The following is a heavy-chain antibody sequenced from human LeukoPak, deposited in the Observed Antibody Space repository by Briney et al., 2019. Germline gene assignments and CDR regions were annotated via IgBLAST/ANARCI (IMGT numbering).Heavy chain of an antibody. D-gene: IGHD2/OR15-2a*01. CDR1: GFTFSSYA. J-gene: IGHJ6*02. CDR2: ISGSGVST. V-gene: IGHV3-23*01. Sequence: GGSLRLSCAASGFTFSSYAMSWVRLAPGKGLEWVSAISGSGVSTYHADSVKGRFTISRDNSKNTLYLQMNSLRAEDTAVYYCARHLSRAYYYGMDVWGQGTTVTVSS. CDR3: ARHLSRAYYYGMDV.